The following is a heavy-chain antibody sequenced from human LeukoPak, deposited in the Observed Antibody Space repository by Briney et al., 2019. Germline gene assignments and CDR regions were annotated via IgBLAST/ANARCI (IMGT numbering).Heavy chain of an antibody. CDR3: ARDRVDCGGDCYYSDY. CDR2: IYSGGST. V-gene: IGHV3-53*01. J-gene: IGHJ4*02. CDR1: GFTFDDYA. D-gene: IGHD2-21*02. Sequence: GSLRLSCAASGFTFDDYAMHWVRQAPGKGLEWVSVIYSGGSTYYADSVKGRFTISRDNSKNTLYLQMNSLRAEDTAVYYCARDRVDCGGDCYYSDYWGQGTLVTVSS.